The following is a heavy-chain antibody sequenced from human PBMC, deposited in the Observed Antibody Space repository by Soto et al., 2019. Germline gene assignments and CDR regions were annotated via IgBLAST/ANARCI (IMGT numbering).Heavy chain of an antibody. J-gene: IGHJ4*02. Sequence: WIRQLPGKGLEWMGIIYPGDHETRYSTSFHGKVTIPADKYINTAYLQWNSLEASDTAFYFRARSPRSSTFFDYWGQGSLVAVTS. CDR3: ARSPRSSTFFDY. CDR2: IYPGDHET. D-gene: IGHD6-13*01. V-gene: IGHV5-51*01.